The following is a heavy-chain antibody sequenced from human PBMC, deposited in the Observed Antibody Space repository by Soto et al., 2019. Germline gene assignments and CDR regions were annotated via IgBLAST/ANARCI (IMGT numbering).Heavy chain of an antibody. CDR1: GFSLSTSGVG. CDR3: AHRNLRGWYVSYYYYGMDV. CDR2: IYWNDDK. D-gene: IGHD6-19*01. Sequence: SGPTLVNPTQTLTLTCTFSGFSLSTSGVGGGWIRQPPGKALEWLALIYWNDDKRYSPSLKSRLTITKDTSKNQVVLTMTNMDPVDTATYYCAHRNLRGWYVSYYYYGMDVWGQGTTVTVSS. V-gene: IGHV2-5*01. J-gene: IGHJ6*02.